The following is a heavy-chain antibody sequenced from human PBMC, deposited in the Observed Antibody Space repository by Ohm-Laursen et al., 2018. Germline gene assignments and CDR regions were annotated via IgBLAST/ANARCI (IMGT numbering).Heavy chain of an antibody. V-gene: IGHV3-7*01. CDR1: GFTCSTYW. D-gene: IGHD6-19*01. CDR3: AAGSGWLIDY. Sequence: SLRLSCAACGFTCSTYWMNSLRQAPGKGLEWVANIEQDGSEKNYVETEKGRFTISRDNAKNSLFLQLNALRAEDTAVYYCAAGSGWLIDYWGQGTLVTVSS. J-gene: IGHJ4*02. CDR2: IEQDGSEK.